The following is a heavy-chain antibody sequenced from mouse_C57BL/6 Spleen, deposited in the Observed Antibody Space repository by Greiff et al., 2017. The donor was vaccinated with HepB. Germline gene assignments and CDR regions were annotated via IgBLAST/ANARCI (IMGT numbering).Heavy chain of an antibody. CDR1: GYTFTSYW. Sequence: QVHVKQPGAELVKPGASVKLSCKASGYTFTSYWMHWVKQRPGQGLEWIGMIHPNSGSTNYNEKFKSKATLTVDKSSSTAYMQLSSLTSEDSAVYFCARHEITRGFAYWGQGTLVTVSA. D-gene: IGHD2-4*01. J-gene: IGHJ3*01. CDR2: IHPNSGST. CDR3: ARHEITRGFAY. V-gene: IGHV1-64*01.